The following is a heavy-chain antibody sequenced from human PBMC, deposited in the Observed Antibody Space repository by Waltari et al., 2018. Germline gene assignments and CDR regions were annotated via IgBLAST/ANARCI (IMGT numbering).Heavy chain of an antibody. Sequence: EVXLVXSGGGLVQPGGSXGLPCAAPGFTFRPNWMGWVRQAPXKGLEXVANIXPDGSXNNYVDSVKGXFTISRDNAKNSLSLQMXSLGVEDTXVXYCXRGDSSGWLFDXWGQGTLVTVSS. CDR1: GFTFRPNW. J-gene: IGHJ4*02. D-gene: IGHD6-19*01. CDR3: XRGDSSGWLFDX. V-gene: IGHV3-7*01. CDR2: IXPDGSXN.